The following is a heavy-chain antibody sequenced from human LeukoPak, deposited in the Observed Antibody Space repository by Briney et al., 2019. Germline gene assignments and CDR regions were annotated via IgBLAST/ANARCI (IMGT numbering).Heavy chain of an antibody. CDR3: ARDRSSGSPFDY. J-gene: IGHJ4*02. CDR2: ITWNSGDI. D-gene: IGHD3-22*01. CDR1: GFTFDDYA. Sequence: PGGSLRLSCAASGFTFDDYAMHWVRQAPGKGLEWVSGITWNSGDIGYADSVKGRFTISRNNAKNSLYLQMNSLRAEDTAVYYCARDRSSGSPFDYWGQGTLVTVSS. V-gene: IGHV3-9*01.